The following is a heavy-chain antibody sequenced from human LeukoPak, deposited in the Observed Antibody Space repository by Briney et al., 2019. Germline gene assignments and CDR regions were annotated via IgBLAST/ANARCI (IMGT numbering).Heavy chain of an antibody. CDR3: ARDAGSYLDS. J-gene: IGHJ4*02. D-gene: IGHD3-10*01. CDR2: ISSASGYI. Sequence: PGGSLRLSCAASGFTFSTFNMNWVRQAPGQGLEWVSSISSASGYIYYADSVKGRFTISRDNAKESLFLQMNSLRAEDTAVYFCARDAGSYLDSWGQGTLVTVSS. V-gene: IGHV3-21*01. CDR1: GFTFSTFN.